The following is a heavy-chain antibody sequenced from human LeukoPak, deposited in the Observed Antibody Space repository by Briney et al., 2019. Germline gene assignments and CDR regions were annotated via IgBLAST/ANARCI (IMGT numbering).Heavy chain of an antibody. J-gene: IGHJ4*02. CDR1: GYTFTSYG. CDR3: ARDLRYSGYDWAGVGY. V-gene: IGHV1-18*01. CDR2: ISAYNGNT. Sequence: ASVKVSCKASGYTFTSYGISWVRQAPGQGLGRMGWISAYNGNTNYAQKLQGRVTMTTDTSTSTAYMELRSLRSDDTAVYYCARDLRYSGYDWAGVGYWGQGTLVTVSS. D-gene: IGHD5-12*01.